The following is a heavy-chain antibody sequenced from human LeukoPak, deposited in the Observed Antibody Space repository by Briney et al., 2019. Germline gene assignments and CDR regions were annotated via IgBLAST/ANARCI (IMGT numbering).Heavy chain of an antibody. CDR1: GGSISSHY. V-gene: IGHV4-4*07. CDR2: IYNSGST. Sequence: SETLSLTCTVSGGSISSHYWSWIRHPAAKGLEWIGRIYNSGSTNYNPSLKSRVTMSVDPSKNPFSLKLSSVTAADTAVYYCARGGGYGDYGYVDNWGQGTLVTVSS. D-gene: IGHD4-17*01. CDR3: ARGGGYGDYGYVDN. J-gene: IGHJ4*02.